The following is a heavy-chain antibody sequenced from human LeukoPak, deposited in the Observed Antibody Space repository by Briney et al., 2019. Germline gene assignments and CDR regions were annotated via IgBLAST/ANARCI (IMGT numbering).Heavy chain of an antibody. V-gene: IGHV3-23*01. CDR3: AKMEAWTTVTGSGVDY. Sequence: GGSLRLSCAASGFTFSSYAMSWVRQAPGQGLEWVSGISGSGGSTYYADSVKGRFTISRDNSKNTLYLQMNSLRAEDTAVYYCAKMEAWTTVTGSGVDYWGQATLVTVSS. CDR1: GFTFSSYA. J-gene: IGHJ4*02. CDR2: ISGSGGST. D-gene: IGHD4-17*01.